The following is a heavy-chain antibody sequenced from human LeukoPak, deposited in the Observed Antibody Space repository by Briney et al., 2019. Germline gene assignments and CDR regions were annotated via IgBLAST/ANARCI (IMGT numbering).Heavy chain of an antibody. D-gene: IGHD3-22*01. CDR2: ISAYNGNT. V-gene: IGHV1-18*01. CDR3: ARGVETYFYDSSGYSLGY. CDR1: GYIFTSYG. J-gene: IGHJ4*02. Sequence: GASVKVSCKASGYIFTSYGISWVRQAPGQGLEWMGWISAYNGNTNYAQKLQGRVTMTTDTSTSTAYMELRSLRSDDTAVYYCARGVETYFYDSSGYSLGYWGQGTLVTVSS.